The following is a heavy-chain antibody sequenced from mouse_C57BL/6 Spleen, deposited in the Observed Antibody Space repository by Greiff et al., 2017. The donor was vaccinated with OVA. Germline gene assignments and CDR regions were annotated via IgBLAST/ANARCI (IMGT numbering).Heavy chain of an antibody. V-gene: IGHV1-9*01. CDR2: ILPGSGST. J-gene: IGHJ2*01. D-gene: IGHD1-1*01. Sequence: QVQLQQSGAELMKPGASVKLSCKATGYTFTGYWIAWVKQRPGHGLEWIGEILPGSGSTNYNEQFKGKATFTADTSSNTAYMQLSILTTEDSAIYSCARIFITTVVASNSFDYWGQGTTLTVSS. CDR1: GYTFTGYW. CDR3: ARIFITTVVASNSFDY.